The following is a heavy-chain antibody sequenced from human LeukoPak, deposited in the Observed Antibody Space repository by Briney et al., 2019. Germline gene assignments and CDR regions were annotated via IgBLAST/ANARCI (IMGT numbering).Heavy chain of an antibody. Sequence: NPGGSLRLSCAASGFTFSMSWMTWVRQAPGKGLEWVSSISSSSIYIYYADSVKGRFTISRDNARNSLYLQMNSLRAEDTAIYYCASQDRGGYDGPVDYWGQGTLVTVSS. CDR1: GFTFSMSW. CDR3: ASQDRGGYDGPVDY. V-gene: IGHV3-21*01. D-gene: IGHD5-12*01. CDR2: ISSSSIYI. J-gene: IGHJ4*02.